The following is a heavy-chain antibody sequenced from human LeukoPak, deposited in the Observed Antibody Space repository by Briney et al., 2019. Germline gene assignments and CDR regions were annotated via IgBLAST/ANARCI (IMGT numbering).Heavy chain of an antibody. CDR2: ISAYNGNT. J-gene: IGHJ4*02. CDR3: ARDGPTAAGEDNLDY. CDR1: GYTFTSYG. V-gene: IGHV1-18*01. Sequence: GASVKVSCKASGYTFTSYGISWVRQDPGQGLEWMGWISAYNGNTNYAQKLQGRVTMTTDTSTSTAYMELRSLTSDDTARYYCARDGPTAAGEDNLDYWGQGTLVTVSS. D-gene: IGHD6-13*01.